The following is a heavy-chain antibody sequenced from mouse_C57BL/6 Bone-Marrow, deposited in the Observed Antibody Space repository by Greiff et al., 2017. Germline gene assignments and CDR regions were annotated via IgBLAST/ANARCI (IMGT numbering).Heavy chain of an antibody. J-gene: IGHJ4*01. CDR3: AREDITTVVAR. CDR2: ISDGGSYT. D-gene: IGHD1-1*01. Sequence: EVMLVESGGGLVKPGGSLKLSCAASGFTFSSYAMSWVRQTPEKRLEWVATISDGGSYTYYPDNVKGRFPISRDNAKNNLYLQMSHLKSEDTAMYYCAREDITTVVARWGQGTSVTVSS. CDR1: GFTFSSYA. V-gene: IGHV5-4*01.